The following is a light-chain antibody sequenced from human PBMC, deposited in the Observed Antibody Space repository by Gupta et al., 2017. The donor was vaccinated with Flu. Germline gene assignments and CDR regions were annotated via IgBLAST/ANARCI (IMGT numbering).Light chain of an antibody. Sequence: DIELAPSPATLSLCPGERVTLSCWASQRVNSNYLAWYQQRLGQAPNHLIYGASNRATGIPDRFSGSGSGTDFTLTISRREPEDFAVYYCQQHGGSLQTFGQGTKVEMK. CDR2: GAS. J-gene: IGKJ2*01. CDR1: QRVNSNY. CDR3: QQHGGSLQT. V-gene: IGKV3-20*01.